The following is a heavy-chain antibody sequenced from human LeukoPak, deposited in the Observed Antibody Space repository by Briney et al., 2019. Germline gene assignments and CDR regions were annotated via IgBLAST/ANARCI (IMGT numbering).Heavy chain of an antibody. CDR1: GYTFTSYY. J-gene: IGHJ6*02. CDR2: INPSGGST. CDR3: ARAQWLVRAVGDYYYGMDV. Sequence: GASVKVSCKASGYTFTSYYMHWVRQAPGQGLEWMGIINPSGGSTSYAQKFQGRVTMTRDTSTSTAYMELRSLRSDDTAVYYCARAQWLVRAVGDYYYGMDVWGQGTTVTVSS. V-gene: IGHV1-46*01. D-gene: IGHD6-19*01.